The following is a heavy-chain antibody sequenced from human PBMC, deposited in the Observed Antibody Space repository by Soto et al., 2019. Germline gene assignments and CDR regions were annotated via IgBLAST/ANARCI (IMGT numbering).Heavy chain of an antibody. D-gene: IGHD1-26*01. CDR3: ATAPLRGASYYYYGMDV. CDR2: FDPEDGET. CDR1: GYTLTELS. Sequence: ASVKVSCTVSGYTLTELSMHWVRQAPGKGLEWMGGFDPEDGETIYAQKFQGRVTMTEDTSTDTAYMELSSLRSEDTAVYYCATAPLRGASYYYYGMDVWGQGTTVTVSS. J-gene: IGHJ6*02. V-gene: IGHV1-24*01.